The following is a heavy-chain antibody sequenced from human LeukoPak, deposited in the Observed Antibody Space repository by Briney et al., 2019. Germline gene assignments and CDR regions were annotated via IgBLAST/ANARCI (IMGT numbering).Heavy chain of an antibody. J-gene: IGHJ4*02. V-gene: IGHV1-2*02. CDR2: INPNSGGT. Sequence: ASVRVSCKASGYTFTGYYMHWVRQAPGQGLEWMGWINPNSGGTNYAQKFQGRVTMTRDTSISTAYMELSRLRSDNTAVYYCARSSDYYYDSSGHFDYWGQGTLVTVSS. CDR3: ARSSDYYYDSSGHFDY. D-gene: IGHD3-22*01. CDR1: GYTFTGYY.